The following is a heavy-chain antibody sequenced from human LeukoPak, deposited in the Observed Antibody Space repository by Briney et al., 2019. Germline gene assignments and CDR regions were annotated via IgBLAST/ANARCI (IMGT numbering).Heavy chain of an antibody. CDR2: IYPGDSDT. D-gene: IGHD3-9*01. V-gene: IGHV5-51*01. Sequence: GESLKISCQGSGYSFTTHWIGWVRQMPGKGLEWMGLIYPGDSDTKYSPSFQGQVTLSADKSISTAYLQWSSLKASDTAMYYCARQSTRYIRDAFDIWGQGTMVTVSS. CDR1: GYSFTTHW. CDR3: ARQSTRYIRDAFDI. J-gene: IGHJ3*02.